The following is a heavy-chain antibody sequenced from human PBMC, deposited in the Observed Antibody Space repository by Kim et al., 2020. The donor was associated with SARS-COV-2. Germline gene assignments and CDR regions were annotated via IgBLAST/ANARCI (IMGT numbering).Heavy chain of an antibody. V-gene: IGHV3-30*18. CDR2: TSHDGSNN. Sequence: GGSLRLSCAASGFIFRAYDMHWVRQAPGKGLEWVAITSHDGSNNKYIDSVKGRFTISRDNSKNNLYLQMNSLRAEDKAVYHCAKHAVVATGGLDVWGQGTTVTVSS. D-gene: IGHD2-15*01. CDR1: GFIFRAYD. J-gene: IGHJ6*02. CDR3: AKHAVVATGGLDV.